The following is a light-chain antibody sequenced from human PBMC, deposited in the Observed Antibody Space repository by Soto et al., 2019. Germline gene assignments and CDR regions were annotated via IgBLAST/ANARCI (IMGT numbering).Light chain of an antibody. CDR3: QTWGTGTGIGV. CDR1: SGHSRYA. CDR2: LNSDGSH. V-gene: IGLV4-69*01. Sequence: QSVLTQSPSASASLGASVKLTCTLSSGHSRYAIAWHQQQPEKGPRFLMKLNSDGSHSKGDGIPDRFSGSSSGAERYLTISSLQSEDEADYFCQTWGTGTGIGVFGGGTKLTVL. J-gene: IGLJ2*01.